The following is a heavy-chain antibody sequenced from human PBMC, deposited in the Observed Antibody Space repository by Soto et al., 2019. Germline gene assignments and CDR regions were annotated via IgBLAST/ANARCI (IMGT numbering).Heavy chain of an antibody. J-gene: IGHJ3*02. Sequence: QGQLLESGGGVVQPGRSLRLSCAASGFTFSSYAMHWVRQAPGKGLEWVAVISYDGSNKYYADSVKGRFTISRDNSKNTLYLQMNSLRAEDTAVYYCARGGKDGYRKDAFDIWGQGTMVTVSS. CDR1: GFTFSSYA. D-gene: IGHD5-12*01. V-gene: IGHV3-30-3*01. CDR2: ISYDGSNK. CDR3: ARGGKDGYRKDAFDI.